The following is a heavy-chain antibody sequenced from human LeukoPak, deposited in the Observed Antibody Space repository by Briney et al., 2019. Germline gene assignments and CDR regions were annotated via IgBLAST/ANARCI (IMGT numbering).Heavy chain of an antibody. CDR1: GFTFSSYW. CDR2: IKQDGSEK. CDR3: ASAPYYYYNMDV. J-gene: IGHJ6*03. V-gene: IGHV3-7*01. Sequence: GGSLRLSCAAPGFTFSSYWMSWVRQAPGKGLEWVANIKQDGSEKYYVDAVKGRFTISRDNAKNSLYLQMNSLRAEDTAVYYCASAPYYYYNMDVWGKGTTVTISS.